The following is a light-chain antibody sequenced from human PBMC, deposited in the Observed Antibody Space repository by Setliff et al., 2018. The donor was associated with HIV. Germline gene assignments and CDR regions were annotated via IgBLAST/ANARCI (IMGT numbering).Light chain of an antibody. CDR3: TSYTTSSAPLV. CDR1: SSDIGTYNF. J-gene: IGLJ1*01. V-gene: IGLV2-14*01. Sequence: QSVLAPPASVSGSPGQSITISCTGSSSDIGTYNFVSWYQQYPNKAPKVVIYEVSVRPSGISNRFSGPKSGNTASLTISRLQPEDDADYYCTSYTTSSAPLVFGSGTKV. CDR2: EVS.